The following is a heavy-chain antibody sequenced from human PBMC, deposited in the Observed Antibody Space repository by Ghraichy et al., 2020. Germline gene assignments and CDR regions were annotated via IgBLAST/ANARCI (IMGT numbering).Heavy chain of an antibody. V-gene: IGHV3-48*02. CDR2: ITSSSRTI. Sequence: GESLNISCVGSGFTLSGYSMNWVRQSPGKGLEWVAYITSSSRTISYADSVKGRFTISRDNAQNSLYLQMNSLRDEDTALYYCVRGATVVRFFYYDGMDVWGQGTTVTVSS. D-gene: IGHD4-23*01. CDR1: GFTLSGYS. CDR3: VRGATVVRFFYYDGMDV. J-gene: IGHJ6*02.